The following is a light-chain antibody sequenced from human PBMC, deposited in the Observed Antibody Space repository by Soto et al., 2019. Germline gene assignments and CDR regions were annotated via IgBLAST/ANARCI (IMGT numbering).Light chain of an antibody. CDR2: EVS. CDR1: SNDVGGYNY. V-gene: IGLV2-14*01. J-gene: IGLJ1*01. CDR3: SSYTSSNIRYV. Sequence: QSVLTQPASVSGSPGQSITISCTGTSNDVGGYNYVSWYQHHPGKAPKLIIYEVSDRPSGVSNRCSGSKSGNTASVTISRFQPEDKVDDYCSSYTSSNIRYVFGTGTKVTVL.